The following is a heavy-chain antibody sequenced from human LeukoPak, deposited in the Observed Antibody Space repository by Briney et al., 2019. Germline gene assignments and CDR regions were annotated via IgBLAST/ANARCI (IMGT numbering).Heavy chain of an antibody. Sequence: GGSLRLSCAASGFTFSSYEMNWVRQAPGKGLEWVSYISSSGSTIYYADSVKGRFTISRDNAKNSLYLQMNSLRAEDTAVYYCASDGHYYYDSSGYGYWGQGTLVTVSS. D-gene: IGHD3-22*01. CDR1: GFTFSSYE. CDR2: ISSSGSTI. J-gene: IGHJ4*02. CDR3: ASDGHYYYDSSGYGY. V-gene: IGHV3-48*03.